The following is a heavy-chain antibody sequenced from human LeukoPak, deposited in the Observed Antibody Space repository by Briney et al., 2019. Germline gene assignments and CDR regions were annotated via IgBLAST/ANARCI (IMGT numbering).Heavy chain of an antibody. Sequence: GASVTVSCTASGYTFTVYYMHWVRQAPGQGLEWMGWINPNSGGTNYAQKFQGWVTMTRDTSISTAYMELSRLRSDDTAVYYCAREHSSSWFDYWGQGTLVTVSS. CDR2: INPNSGGT. V-gene: IGHV1-2*04. CDR1: GYTFTVYY. D-gene: IGHD6-13*01. CDR3: AREHSSSWFDY. J-gene: IGHJ4*02.